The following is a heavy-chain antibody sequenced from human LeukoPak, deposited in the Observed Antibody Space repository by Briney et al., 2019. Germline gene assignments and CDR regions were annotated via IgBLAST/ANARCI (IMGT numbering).Heavy chain of an antibody. V-gene: IGHV3-30*02. J-gene: IGHJ4*02. CDR2: IRYDGSNK. CDR3: AKDGARRVVVPAAKDY. CDR1: GFTFSSYG. Sequence: PGGSLRLSCAASGFTFSSYGMHWVRQAPGKGLEWVAFIRYDGSNKYYADSVKGRFTISRDNSKNTLYLQMNSLRAEDTAAYYCAKDGARRVVVPAAKDYWGQGTLVTVSS. D-gene: IGHD2-2*01.